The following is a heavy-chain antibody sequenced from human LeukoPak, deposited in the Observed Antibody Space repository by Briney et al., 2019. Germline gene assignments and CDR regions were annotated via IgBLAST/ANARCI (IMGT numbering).Heavy chain of an antibody. CDR1: GFTCSNYA. Sequence: GGSLRLSCAASGFTCSNYAMSWVRQAPGKGLEWVLSITDSGGTTYCADSVKGRFTISRDNSKNTLYLQMSSLRAEDTALYYCAKTRGYYDFWGQGALVTVSS. J-gene: IGHJ4*02. CDR3: AKTRGYYDF. CDR2: ITDSGGTT. V-gene: IGHV3-23*01. D-gene: IGHD3-22*01.